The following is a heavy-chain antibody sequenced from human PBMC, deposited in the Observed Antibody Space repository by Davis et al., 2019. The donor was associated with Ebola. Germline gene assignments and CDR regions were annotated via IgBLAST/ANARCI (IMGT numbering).Heavy chain of an antibody. CDR3: ARDPISSGYFQPYYFDY. V-gene: IGHV1-69*13. CDR2: IIPIFGTA. Sequence: SVKVSCKASGSTFSSYAISWVRQAPGQGLEWMGGIIPIFGTANYAQKFQGRVTITADESTSTAYMELSSLRSEDTAVYYCARDPISSGYFQPYYFDYWGQGTLVTVSS. D-gene: IGHD3-3*01. CDR1: GSTFSSYA. J-gene: IGHJ4*02.